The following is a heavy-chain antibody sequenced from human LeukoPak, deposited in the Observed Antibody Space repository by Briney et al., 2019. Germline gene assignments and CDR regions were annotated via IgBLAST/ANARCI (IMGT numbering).Heavy chain of an antibody. CDR1: GYTFTGYY. CDR2: INPYSGDT. Sequence: EASVKVSCKASGYTFTGYYMHWVRQAPGHGLEWMGRINPYSGDTSYAQKFQGRVTMTRDTSINTAYMDLNRLRSDDTAVYYCARTFGDYTYWYFDLWGRGTLVTVSS. CDR3: ARTFGDYTYWYFDL. J-gene: IGHJ2*01. V-gene: IGHV1-2*06. D-gene: IGHD4-17*01.